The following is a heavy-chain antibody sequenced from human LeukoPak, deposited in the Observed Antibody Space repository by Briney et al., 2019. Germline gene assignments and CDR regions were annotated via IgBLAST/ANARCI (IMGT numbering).Heavy chain of an antibody. V-gene: IGHV4-59*01. CDR2: IYYSGST. Sequence: PSETLSLTCTVSGGSISSYYWSWIRQPPGKGLDWIGYIYYSGSTNYNPSLKSRVTISVDTSKNQFSLKLSSVTAADTAVYYCASAPGSSVYNRRYFGYWGQGNLVTVSS. D-gene: IGHD3-22*01. CDR1: GGSISSYY. CDR3: ASAPGSSVYNRRYFGY. J-gene: IGHJ4*02.